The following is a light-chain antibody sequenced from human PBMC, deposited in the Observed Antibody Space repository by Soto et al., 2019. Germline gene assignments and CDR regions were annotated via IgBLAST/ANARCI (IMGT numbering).Light chain of an antibody. CDR3: QQLNSYHF. CDR1: QSVSSY. Sequence: EIVLTQSPATLSLSPGERATLSCRASQSVSSYLAWYQQKPGQAPGLLIYDASNRATGIPARFSGSGSGTDFTLTISSLEPEDFATYYCQQLNSYHFFGGGTKVEIK. J-gene: IGKJ4*01. V-gene: IGKV3-11*01. CDR2: DAS.